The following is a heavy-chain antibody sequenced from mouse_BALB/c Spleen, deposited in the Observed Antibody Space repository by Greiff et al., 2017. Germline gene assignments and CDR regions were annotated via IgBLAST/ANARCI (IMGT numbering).Heavy chain of an antibody. D-gene: IGHD1-1*01. CDR1: GFTFSSFG. Sequence: EVHLVESGGGLVQPGGSRKLSCAASGFTFSSFGMHWVRQAPEKGLEWVAYISSGSSTIYYADTVKGRFTISRDNPKNTLFLQMTSLRSEDTAMYYCARPYYYGYFDYWGQGTTLTVSS. CDR2: ISSGSSTI. V-gene: IGHV5-17*02. J-gene: IGHJ2*01. CDR3: ARPYYYGYFDY.